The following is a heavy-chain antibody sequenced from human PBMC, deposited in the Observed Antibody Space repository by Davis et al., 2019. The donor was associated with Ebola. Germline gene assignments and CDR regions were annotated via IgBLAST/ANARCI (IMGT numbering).Heavy chain of an antibody. V-gene: IGHV1-2*02. CDR1: GYTFTGYY. CDR3: ARGVRFSQGTPPRFYYYYGMDV. Sequence: ASVKVSCKASGYTFTGYYMHWVRQAPGQGLEWMGWINPNSGGTNYAQKFQGRVTMTRDTSISTAYMELSRLRSDDTAVYYCARGVRFSQGTPPRFYYYYGMDVWGQGTTVTVSS. CDR2: INPNSGGT. D-gene: IGHD3-3*01. J-gene: IGHJ6*02.